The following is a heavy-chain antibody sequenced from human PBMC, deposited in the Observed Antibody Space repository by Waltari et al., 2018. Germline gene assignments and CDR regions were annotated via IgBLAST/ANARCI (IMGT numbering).Heavy chain of an antibody. CDR1: GYSISSGYY. CDR3: AREVLEYYYDSSGYYYFDY. Sequence: QVQLQESGPGLVKPSETLSLTCTVSGYSISSGYYWGWIRQPPGKGLEWIGSIYHSGSTYYNPSLKSRVTISVDTSKNQFSLKLSSVTAADTAVYYCAREVLEYYYDSSGYYYFDYWGQGTLVTVSS. D-gene: IGHD3-22*01. J-gene: IGHJ4*02. CDR2: IYHSGST. V-gene: IGHV4-38-2*02.